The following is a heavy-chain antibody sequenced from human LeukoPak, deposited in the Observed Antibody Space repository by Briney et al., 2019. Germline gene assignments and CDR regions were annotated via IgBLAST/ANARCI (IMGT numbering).Heavy chain of an antibody. CDR1: GFTFSSYG. Sequence: GGSLRLSCAASGFTFSSYGMHWVRQAPGKGLEWVAFIRYDGSNKYYVDSVKGRFTISRDNSKNTLYLQMNSLRAEDTAVYYCAKGIKRVVVAATEYYFDYWGQGTLVTVSS. V-gene: IGHV3-30*02. D-gene: IGHD2-15*01. J-gene: IGHJ4*02. CDR2: IRYDGSNK. CDR3: AKGIKRVVVAATEYYFDY.